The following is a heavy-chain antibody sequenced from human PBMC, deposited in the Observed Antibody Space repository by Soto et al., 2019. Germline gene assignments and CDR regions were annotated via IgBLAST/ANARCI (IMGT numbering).Heavy chain of an antibody. D-gene: IGHD6-19*01. J-gene: IGHJ4*02. Sequence: QVQLVQSGAEVKKPGASVKVSCEASGYIFNNYAVTWVRQAPGQGLEWMGWISAYNGDTNYGQKFQGRVTLTTDTSTNTGYMELRSLRSDDTAVYFCARGGAGVAVDYWGQGTLVTVSS. CDR1: GYIFNNYA. V-gene: IGHV1-18*04. CDR3: ARGGAGVAVDY. CDR2: ISAYNGDT.